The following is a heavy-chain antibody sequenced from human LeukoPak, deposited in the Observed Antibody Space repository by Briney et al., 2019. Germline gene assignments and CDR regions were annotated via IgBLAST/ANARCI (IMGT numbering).Heavy chain of an antibody. CDR2: ISSSSSYI. V-gene: IGHV3-21*01. J-gene: IGHJ3*02. Sequence: GGSLRLSCAASGFTFSNYNMNWVRQAPGKGLEWVSSISSSSSYIYYADSVKGRFTISRGNAKSSLSLQMNSLRAEDTAVYYCARAREWEGAFDIWGQGTMVTVSS. D-gene: IGHD1-26*01. CDR3: ARAREWEGAFDI. CDR1: GFTFSNYN.